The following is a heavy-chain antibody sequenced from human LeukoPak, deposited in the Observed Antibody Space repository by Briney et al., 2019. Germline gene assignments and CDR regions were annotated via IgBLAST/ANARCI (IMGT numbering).Heavy chain of an antibody. CDR1: GFTFSRYS. CDR2: ISSDRSYI. Sequence: PGGSLRLPCVASGFTFSRYSMNWVRQAPGKGLEWVSSISSDRSYIYYVDSLRGRFTISRDNAKDSLYLRVNSLRAEDTAMYYCARTYCGGDCYYRYWGQGTLVSVSS. V-gene: IGHV3-21*01. J-gene: IGHJ4*02. D-gene: IGHD2-21*02. CDR3: ARTYCGGDCYYRY.